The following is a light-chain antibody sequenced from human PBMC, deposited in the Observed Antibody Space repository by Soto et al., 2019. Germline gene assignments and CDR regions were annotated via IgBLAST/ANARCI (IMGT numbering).Light chain of an antibody. CDR3: LQDYNYPWT. CDR2: AAS. J-gene: IGKJ1*01. V-gene: IGKV1-6*01. CDR1: QGIRND. Sequence: AIQMTQSPSSLSASVGDRVTITCRASQGIRNDLGWYQQKPGKAPKLLIYAASSLQSGDPSRFSGSGAGTDFTLTISSLQPEDFATYYCLQDYNYPWTFGQGTKVEIK.